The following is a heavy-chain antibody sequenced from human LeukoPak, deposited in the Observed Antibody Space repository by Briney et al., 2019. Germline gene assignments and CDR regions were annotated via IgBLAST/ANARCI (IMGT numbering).Heavy chain of an antibody. CDR3: ASYSGTYSAFEI. Sequence: PSETLSLTCTASGDSITNSNYYWAWVRQSPGRGLEWLGNIFYNGGPYYNPSFKSRVAISVDTSKNHFSLTLNTVTAANTAVYYWASYSGTYSAFEIWGQGTLVTVSS. J-gene: IGHJ3*02. D-gene: IGHD1-26*01. CDR1: GDSITNSNYY. V-gene: IGHV4-39*07. CDR2: IFYNGGP.